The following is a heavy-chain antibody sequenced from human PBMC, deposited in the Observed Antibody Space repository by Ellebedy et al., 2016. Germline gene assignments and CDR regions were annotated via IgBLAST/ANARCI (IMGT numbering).Heavy chain of an antibody. J-gene: IGHJ4*02. D-gene: IGHD3-10*01. Sequence: ASVKVSCKASGYTFTGYYMHWVRQAPGQGLEWMGWINAGNGNTKYSQKFQGRVTITRDTSASTVYMELSSLRSEDTAVYYCARDLSMRRITMVRGVIGYWGQGTLVTVSS. CDR1: GYTFTGYY. CDR3: ARDLSMRRITMVRGVIGY. V-gene: IGHV1/OR15-3*02. CDR2: INAGNGNT.